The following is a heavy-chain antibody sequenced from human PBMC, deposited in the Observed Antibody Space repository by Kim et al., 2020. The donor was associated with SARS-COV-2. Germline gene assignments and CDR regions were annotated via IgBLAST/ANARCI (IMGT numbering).Heavy chain of an antibody. CDR3: AREYYYDSSGYPSPSSYGMDV. V-gene: IGHV3-74*01. CDR1: GFTFSSYW. Sequence: GGSLRLSCAASGFTFSSYWMHWVRQAPGKGLVWVSRINSDGSSTSYADSVKGRFTISRDNAKNTLYLQMNSLRAEDTAVYYCAREYYYDSSGYPSPSSYGMDVWGQGTTVTVSS. D-gene: IGHD3-22*01. CDR2: INSDGSST. J-gene: IGHJ6*02.